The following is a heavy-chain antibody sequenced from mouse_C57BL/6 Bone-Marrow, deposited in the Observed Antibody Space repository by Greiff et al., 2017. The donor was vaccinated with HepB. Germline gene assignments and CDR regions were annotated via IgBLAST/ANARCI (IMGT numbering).Heavy chain of an antibody. J-gene: IGHJ1*03. CDR1: GYTFTSYW. Sequence: VQLQQPGAELVKPGASVKMSCKASGYTFTSYWITWVKQRPGQGLEWIGDIYPGSGSTNYNEKFKSKATLTVDTSSSTAYMQLSSLTSEDSAVYYCARPLIYYYGSGYWYFDVWGTGTTVTVSS. CDR2: IYPGSGST. D-gene: IGHD1-1*01. CDR3: ARPLIYYYGSGYWYFDV. V-gene: IGHV1-55*01.